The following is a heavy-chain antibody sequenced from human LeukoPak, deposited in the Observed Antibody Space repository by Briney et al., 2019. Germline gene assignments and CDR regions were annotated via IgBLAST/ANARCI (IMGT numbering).Heavy chain of an antibody. CDR1: GGSISDYY. J-gene: IGHJ4*02. D-gene: IGHD2/OR15-2a*01. Sequence: PETLSLTCTVSGGSISDYYWSWIRQPPGKGLEWIGYVYYSGDTNYNPSLKSRVTMSVDTSKNQFSLKLNSVTAADTAVYYCVRGQILADYWGQGALVTVSS. CDR3: VRGQILADY. CDR2: VYYSGDT. V-gene: IGHV4-59*01.